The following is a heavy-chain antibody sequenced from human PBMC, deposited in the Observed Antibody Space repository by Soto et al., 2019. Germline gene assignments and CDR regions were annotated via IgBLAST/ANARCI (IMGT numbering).Heavy chain of an antibody. Sequence: PLRRSCAASALTISSDGMHWVRQAPGKGLEWVAVISYDGSNKYYADSVKGRFTISRDNSKNTLYLQMNSLRAEDTAVYYCAKANPDYYDSSGYARDRSYWGQGTLGTVSS. CDR2: ISYDGSNK. CDR3: AKANPDYYDSSGYARDRSY. D-gene: IGHD3-22*01. J-gene: IGHJ4*02. V-gene: IGHV3-30*18. CDR1: ALTISSDG.